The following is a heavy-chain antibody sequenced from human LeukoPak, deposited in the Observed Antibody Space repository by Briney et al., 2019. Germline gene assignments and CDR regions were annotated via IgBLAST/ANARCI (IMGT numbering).Heavy chain of an antibody. CDR1: GGSISSYY. V-gene: IGHV4-59*01. CDR3: ARGWIAAAGNLFDP. CDR2: IYYSGST. Sequence: SETLSLNCTVSGGSISSYYWSWIRQPPGKGLEWIGYIYYSGSTNYNPSLKSRVTISVDTSKNQFSLKLSSVTAADTAVYYCARGWIAAAGNLFDPWGQGTLVTVSS. J-gene: IGHJ5*02. D-gene: IGHD6-13*01.